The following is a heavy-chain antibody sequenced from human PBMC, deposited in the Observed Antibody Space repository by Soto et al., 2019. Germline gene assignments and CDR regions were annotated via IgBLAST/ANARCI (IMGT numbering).Heavy chain of an antibody. CDR3: ARGSWSSLNGMDF. J-gene: IGHJ6*02. V-gene: IGHV1-18*04. CDR1: GYTFTSYD. D-gene: IGHD3-10*01. CDR2: ISAYKGNT. Sequence: QVQLVQSGAEVQKPGASVKVSCKASGYTFTSYDMSWVRQAPGQGLEWMGWISAYKGNTNYARKLQGRVTLTTDTSARTAYMELRSLSADDTAVYYCARGSWSSLNGMDFWGQWTTVTVS.